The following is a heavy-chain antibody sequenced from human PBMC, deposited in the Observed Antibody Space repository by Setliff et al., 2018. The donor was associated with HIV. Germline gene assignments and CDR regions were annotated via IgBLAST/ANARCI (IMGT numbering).Heavy chain of an antibody. V-gene: IGHV3-21*01. Sequence: PGGSLRLSCAASGFSFSSYGMHWVRQAPGKGLEWVSSISSSSRSKYYADSVKGRFTISRDNAKNSLYLQMNSLRAEDTAVYYCARAAAGNTGPFDLWGQGSPVTVSS. CDR2: ISSSSRSK. J-gene: IGHJ4*02. CDR1: GFSFSSYG. CDR3: ARAAAGNTGPFDL. D-gene: IGHD4-17*01.